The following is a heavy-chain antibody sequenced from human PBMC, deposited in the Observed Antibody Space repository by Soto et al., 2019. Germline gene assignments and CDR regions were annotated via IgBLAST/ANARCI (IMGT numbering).Heavy chain of an antibody. CDR2: ISAYNGNT. J-gene: IGHJ4*02. CDR3: ARDTSYISRPSITFSF. D-gene: IGHD3-3*02. Sequence: GASVKVSCKAPGYTFTSYGISWVRQAPGQGLEWMGWISAYNGNTNYAQKLQGRVTMTTDTSTSTAYMELRSLRSDDTAVYYCARDTSYISRPSITFSFWRQGTLVTGSS. CDR1: GYTFTSYG. V-gene: IGHV1-18*04.